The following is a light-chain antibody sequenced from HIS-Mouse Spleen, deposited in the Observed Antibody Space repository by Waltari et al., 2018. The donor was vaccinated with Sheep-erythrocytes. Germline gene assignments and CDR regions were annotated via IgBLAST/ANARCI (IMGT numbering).Light chain of an antibody. Sequence: QAVLTQPSSLSASPGSSASLTCTLRIGINVGTYRLHSYQQQPGSTPQYLLRYNSDSDKQQGSGVPSRFSGSKDASANAGILLISGLQSEDEADYYCMIWHSSASVFGGGTKLTVL. CDR2: YNSDSDK. CDR3: MIWHSSASV. CDR1: IGINVGTYR. V-gene: IGLV5-45*02. J-gene: IGLJ3*02.